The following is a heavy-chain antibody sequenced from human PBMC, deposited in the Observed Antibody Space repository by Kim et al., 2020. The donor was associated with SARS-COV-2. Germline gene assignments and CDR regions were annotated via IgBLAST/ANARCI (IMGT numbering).Heavy chain of an antibody. V-gene: IGHV3-23*01. D-gene: IGHD5-12*01. J-gene: IGHJ4*02. CDR3: AKRSSGYDQEDYFDY. Sequence: DSVKGRFTISRDNSKNTLYLKMNSLRAEDTAVYSCAKRSSGYDQEDYFDYWGQGTLVTVSS.